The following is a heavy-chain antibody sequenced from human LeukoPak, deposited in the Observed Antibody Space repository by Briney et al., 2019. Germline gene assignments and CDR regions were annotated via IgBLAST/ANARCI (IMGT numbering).Heavy chain of an antibody. Sequence: PGGSLRLSRAASGFTVSNPWMSSASQEPGRGLEWVGRIKRKTDGGTTEYAAALQGRRTISRDDSKSTLYLQRNRLKTEDTGVYYCTASYGHNDPFDYWGQGTLVTVSS. CDR2: IKRKTDGGTT. V-gene: IGHV3-15*01. CDR3: TASYGHNDPFDY. CDR1: GFTVSNPW. J-gene: IGHJ4*02. D-gene: IGHD3-10*01.